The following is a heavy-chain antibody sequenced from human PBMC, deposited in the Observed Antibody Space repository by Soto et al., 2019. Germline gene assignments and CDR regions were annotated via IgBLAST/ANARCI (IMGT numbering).Heavy chain of an antibody. CDR1: GFPFNNYA. Sequence: GGSLRLSCGASGFPFNNYAMSWVRQAPGKGLEWVSAIRGSDESTYYAQSVKGRFTISRDNSKNTLNLQMNSLRAEDTAVYYCAKSRSVEDGFDIWGQGTMVT. V-gene: IGHV3-23*01. CDR3: AKSRSVEDGFDI. CDR2: IRGSDEST. J-gene: IGHJ3*02.